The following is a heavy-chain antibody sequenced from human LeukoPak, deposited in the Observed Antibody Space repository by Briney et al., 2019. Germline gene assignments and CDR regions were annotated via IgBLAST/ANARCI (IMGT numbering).Heavy chain of an antibody. CDR1: GYTFTSYG. CDR3: ARQGYCSGGSCYRAFDI. D-gene: IGHD2-15*01. J-gene: IGHJ3*02. V-gene: IGHV1-18*01. Sequence: ASVKVSCKASGYTFTSYGISWVRQAPGQGLEWMGWISAYNGNTNYAQKLQGRVTMTTDTSTSTAYMELRSLRSDDTAVYYCARQGYCSGGSCYRAFDIWGQGTMVTVSS. CDR2: ISAYNGNT.